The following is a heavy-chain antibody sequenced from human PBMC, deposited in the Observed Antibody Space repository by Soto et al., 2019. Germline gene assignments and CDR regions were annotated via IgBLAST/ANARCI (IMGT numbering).Heavy chain of an antibody. Sequence: ASVKVSCKASGYTFTGYYMHWVRQAPGQGLEWMGWINPNSGGTNYAQKFQGWVTMTRDTSISTAYMELSRLRSDDTAVYYCASDRGYNWSHYGMDVWGQGTTVTVSS. CDR2: INPNSGGT. V-gene: IGHV1-2*04. CDR1: GYTFTGYY. D-gene: IGHD1-20*01. CDR3: ASDRGYNWSHYGMDV. J-gene: IGHJ6*02.